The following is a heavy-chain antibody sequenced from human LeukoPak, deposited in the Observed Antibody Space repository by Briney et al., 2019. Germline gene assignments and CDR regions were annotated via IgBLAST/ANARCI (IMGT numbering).Heavy chain of an antibody. D-gene: IGHD6-13*01. CDR1: GGSISSYY. CDR2: IDTSGNT. J-gene: IGHJ2*01. Sequence: SETLSLTCTVSGGSISSYYWSWIRQPAGKGLEWIGRIDTSGNTNYKPSLKSRVTMSVDTSKKQFSLKLSSVTAADTAVYYCARVSSSWYQDWYFDLWGRGTLATVSS. CDR3: ARVSSSWYQDWYFDL. V-gene: IGHV4-4*07.